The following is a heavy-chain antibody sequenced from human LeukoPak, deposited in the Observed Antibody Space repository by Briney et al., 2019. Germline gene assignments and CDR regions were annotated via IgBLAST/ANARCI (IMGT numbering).Heavy chain of an antibody. V-gene: IGHV1-2*04. CDR1: GYTFTSYA. CDR2: LNPNSGGT. CDR3: ARALSRGNVDDFDY. D-gene: IGHD3-10*01. J-gene: IGHJ4*02. Sequence: ASVKVSCKASGYTFTSYAMNWVRQAPGQGLEWMGWLNPNSGGTKYAQKFQDSVTMTRDTSITTAYMELSGLTSDDTAIYYCARALSRGNVDDFDYWGQGTLVTVSS.